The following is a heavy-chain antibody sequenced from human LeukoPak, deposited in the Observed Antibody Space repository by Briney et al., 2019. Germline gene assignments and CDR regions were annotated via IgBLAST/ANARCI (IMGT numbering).Heavy chain of an antibody. J-gene: IGHJ4*02. D-gene: IGHD2-15*01. V-gene: IGHV3-30*02. CDR1: GFTFSSYG. CDR3: ARDHRYCSGGSCYGGFDY. Sequence: GGSLRLSCAASGFTFSSYGVHWVRQAPGKGLEWVAFIRYDGSNKYYADSVKGRFTISRDNAKNTLYLQMNSLRAEDTAVYYCARDHRYCSGGSCYGGFDYWGQGTLVTVSS. CDR2: IRYDGSNK.